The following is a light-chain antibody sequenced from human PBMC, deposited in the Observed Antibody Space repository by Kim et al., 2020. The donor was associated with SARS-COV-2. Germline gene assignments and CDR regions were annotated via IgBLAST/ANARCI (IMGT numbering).Light chain of an antibody. CDR3: GTWDSSLSAEV. Sequence: QSVLTQPPSVSAAPGQKVTIFCSGSSSNIGNNYVSWYQQLPGTAPKLLICDNNKRPSRIPDRFSGSRSGTSATLGITGLQTGDEADYYCGTWDSSLSAEVFGGGTKLTVL. CDR1: SSNIGNNY. J-gene: IGLJ3*02. CDR2: DNN. V-gene: IGLV1-51*01.